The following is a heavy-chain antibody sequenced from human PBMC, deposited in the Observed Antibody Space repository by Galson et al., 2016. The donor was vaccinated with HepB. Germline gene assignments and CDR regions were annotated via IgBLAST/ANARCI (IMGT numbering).Heavy chain of an antibody. J-gene: IGHJ4*02. CDR2: IWYDGSSE. CDR3: ARDGPPGSNPPDY. D-gene: IGHD4-23*01. V-gene: IGHV3-33*01. CDR1: GFTFSSYG. Sequence: SLRLSCAASGFTFSSYGMHWVRQAPGKGLEWVAVIWYDGSSEYYADSVKGRFTVSRDNSKNTLYLRMNSLRAEDTAMYYCARDGPPGSNPPDYWGQGTLVTVSS.